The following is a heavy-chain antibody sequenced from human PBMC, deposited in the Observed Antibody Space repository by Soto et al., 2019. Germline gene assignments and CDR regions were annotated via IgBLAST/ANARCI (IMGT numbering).Heavy chain of an antibody. CDR2: IYYSGNI. CDR1: GYSISNNTW. Sequence: QVQLQESGPGLVKPSDTLSLTWAVSGYSISNNTWWGWIRQPPGKGLEWIGHIYYSGNIYQNPSLKSRLTMSVDTSKNQISLKLSSVTAVDTAVYYCARTAGAAVGGPIDYWGQGTLVTVSS. D-gene: IGHD6-13*01. J-gene: IGHJ4*02. V-gene: IGHV4-28*05. CDR3: ARTAGAAVGGPIDY.